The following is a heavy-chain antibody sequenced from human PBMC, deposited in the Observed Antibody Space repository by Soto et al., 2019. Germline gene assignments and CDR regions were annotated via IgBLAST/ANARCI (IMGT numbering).Heavy chain of an antibody. CDR3: TICSSDSGTYYNDSSGYGYFDY. CDR1: GYTFTSYG. D-gene: IGHD3-22*01. Sequence: ASVKVSCKASGYTFTSYGISWVRQAPGQGLEWMGWISAYNGNTNYAQKLQGRVTMTTDTSTSTAYMELRSLRSEDTAVNYCTICSSDSGTYYNDSSGYGYFDYWGQGTLVTVSS. CDR2: ISAYNGNT. V-gene: IGHV1-18*01. J-gene: IGHJ4*02.